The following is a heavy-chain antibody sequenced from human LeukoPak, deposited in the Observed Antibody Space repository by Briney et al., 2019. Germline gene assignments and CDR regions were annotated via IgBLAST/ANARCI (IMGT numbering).Heavy chain of an antibody. D-gene: IGHD3-16*01. CDR3: ARGVGVKGMDV. Sequence: PGGSLRLSCAASGFTFSSYAMHWVRQAPGKGLEWVAIISYDGSNKYYADSVKGRFTISRDNSKNTLYLQMNSLRAEDTAVYYCARGVGVKGMDVWGQGTTVTVSS. J-gene: IGHJ6*02. CDR2: ISYDGSNK. V-gene: IGHV3-30-3*01. CDR1: GFTFSSYA.